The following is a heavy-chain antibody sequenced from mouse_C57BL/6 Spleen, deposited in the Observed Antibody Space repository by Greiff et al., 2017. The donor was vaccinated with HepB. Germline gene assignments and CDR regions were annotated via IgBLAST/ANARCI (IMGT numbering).Heavy chain of an antibody. D-gene: IGHD1-1*01. CDR1: GYTFTSYW. CDR3: ARGGTTVVARYAMDY. CDR2: IHPNSGST. Sequence: QVQLQQPGAELVKPGASVKLSCKASGYTFTSYWMHWVKQRPGQGLEWIGMIHPNSGSTNYNEKFKSKATLTVDKSSSTAYMQLSSLTSEDSAVYYCARGGTTVVARYAMDYWGQGTSVTVSS. V-gene: IGHV1-64*01. J-gene: IGHJ4*01.